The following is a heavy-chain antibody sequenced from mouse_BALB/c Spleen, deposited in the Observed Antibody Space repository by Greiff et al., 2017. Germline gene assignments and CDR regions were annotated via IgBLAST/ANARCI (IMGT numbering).Heavy chain of an antibody. Sequence: VQLQQSGTVLARPGASVKMSCKASGYSFTSYWMHWVKQRPGQGLEWIGAIYPGNSDTSYNQKFKGKAKLTAVTSASTAYMELSSLTNEDSAVYYCTRGGSTMITTEGMDYWGQGTSVTVSS. CDR3: TRGGSTMITTEGMDY. V-gene: IGHV1-5*01. CDR2: IYPGNSDT. CDR1: GYSFTSYW. D-gene: IGHD2-4*01. J-gene: IGHJ4*01.